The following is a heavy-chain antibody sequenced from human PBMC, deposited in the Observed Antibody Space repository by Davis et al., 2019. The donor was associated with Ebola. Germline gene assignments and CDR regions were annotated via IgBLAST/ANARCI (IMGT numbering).Heavy chain of an antibody. CDR3: GSPVVA. J-gene: IGHJ4*02. CDR1: GFTFSGHW. CDR2: IKSDGSSA. Sequence: GESLKISCAASGFTFSGHWMHWARQAPGKGLVWVSQIKSDGSSATYADSVKGRFTISRDNAKNTLYLQMNSLRAEDTAVYYCGSPVVAWGQGTLVTVSS. V-gene: IGHV3-74*01. D-gene: IGHD2-15*01.